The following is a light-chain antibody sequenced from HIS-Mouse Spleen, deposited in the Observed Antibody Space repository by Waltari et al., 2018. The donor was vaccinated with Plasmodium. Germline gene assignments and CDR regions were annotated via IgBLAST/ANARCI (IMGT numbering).Light chain of an antibody. Sequence: QSALTQPASVSGSPGPSITISCTGTSSDVGGYNYVSWYQQHPGKAPKLMIYDFCNRPSGVSNRFSGSKSGNTASLTISGLQAEDEADYYCSSYTSSSTLNYVFGTGTKVTVL. CDR1: SSDVGGYNY. CDR3: SSYTSSSTLNYV. V-gene: IGLV2-14*03. J-gene: IGLJ1*01. CDR2: DFC.